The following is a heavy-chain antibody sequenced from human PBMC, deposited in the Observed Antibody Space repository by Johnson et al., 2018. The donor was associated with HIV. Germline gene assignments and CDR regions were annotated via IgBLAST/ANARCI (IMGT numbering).Heavy chain of an antibody. V-gene: IGHV3-30*04. J-gene: IGHJ3*02. CDR3: SKPPSRGADALHI. Sequence: QEKLVESGGGLVQPGRSLRLSCAASGFTFSSYAMHWVRQAPGKGLEWVAVISYDGSNKYYADSVKGRFTISRDNSKNTLYLQMNSLRAEDAAVYYCSKPPSRGADALHIWGQGTLVTVSS. CDR2: ISYDGSNK. D-gene: IGHD3-16*01. CDR1: GFTFSSYA.